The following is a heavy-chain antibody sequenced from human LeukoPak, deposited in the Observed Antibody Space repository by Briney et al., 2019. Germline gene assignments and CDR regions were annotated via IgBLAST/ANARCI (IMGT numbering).Heavy chain of an antibody. Sequence: SQTLSLTCAISGVTVSSNSAAWTWIRQSPSRGLEWLGRTYYRSKWYTDYAVFVKSRMTINPDTSKNQFSLHLNSVTPEDTAVYYCATWSARYSDVFDIWGQGTMVTVSS. CDR1: GVTVSSNSAA. V-gene: IGHV6-1*01. D-gene: IGHD3-3*01. J-gene: IGHJ3*02. CDR2: TYYRSKWYT. CDR3: ATWSARYSDVFDI.